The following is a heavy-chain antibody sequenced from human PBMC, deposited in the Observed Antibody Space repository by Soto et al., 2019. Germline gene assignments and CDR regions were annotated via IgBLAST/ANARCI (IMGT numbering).Heavy chain of an antibody. V-gene: IGHV5-10-1*01. CDR2: IDPSDSYT. D-gene: IGHD3-10*01. CDR3: ARVVTMVRGVITPNYYGMDV. J-gene: IGHJ6*02. Sequence: GESLKISCKGSGYSFTSYWISWVRQMPGKCLEWMGRIDPSDSYTNYSPSFQGHVTISADKSISTAYLQWSSLKASDTAMYYCARVVTMVRGVITPNYYGMDVWGQGTTVTVSS. CDR1: GYSFTSYW.